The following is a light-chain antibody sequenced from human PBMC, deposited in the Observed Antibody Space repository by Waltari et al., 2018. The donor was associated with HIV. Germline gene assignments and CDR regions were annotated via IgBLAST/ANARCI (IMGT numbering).Light chain of an antibody. CDR3: SSYVSTSSLGL. V-gene: IGLV2-14*01. Sequence: QAALTQPASESGSPGQSITISCPGTSSDVGGYNYVSWDQQRPGKGTTLIIYEVTNRPAGVSDRFSGSKSGNMASLTIAWLQTEDEADYYCSSYVSTSSLGLFGGGTKLTVL. CDR1: SSDVGGYNY. CDR2: EVT. J-gene: IGLJ2*01.